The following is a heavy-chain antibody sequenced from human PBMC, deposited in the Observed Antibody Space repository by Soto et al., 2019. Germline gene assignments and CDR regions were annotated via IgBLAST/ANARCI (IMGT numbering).Heavy chain of an antibody. D-gene: IGHD2-2*01. CDR3: ARASRVDAFDI. CDR2: IIPILGIA. J-gene: IGHJ3*02. Sequence: QVQLVQSGAAVKKPGSSVKVSCKASGGTFSSYTISWVRQAPGQGLEWMGRIIPILGIANYAQKFQGRVTITADKSTSTAYVELSSLRSEDTAVYYCARASRVDAFDIWGQGTMVTVSS. V-gene: IGHV1-69*02. CDR1: GGTFSSYT.